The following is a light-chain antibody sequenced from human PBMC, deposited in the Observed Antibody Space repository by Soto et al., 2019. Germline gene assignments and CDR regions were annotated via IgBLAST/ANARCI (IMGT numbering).Light chain of an antibody. CDR2: GAS. V-gene: IGKV3-20*01. CDR1: QSVSSY. Sequence: IVLTQSPGTLSLSAGERATLSCRASQSVSSYLAWYQQKPGQAPRLLTYGASTRASGIPDRFSGGGSGTEFTLTISRLEPEDFEVYYCQQYDNSPLTFGGGTKVDIK. J-gene: IGKJ4*01. CDR3: QQYDNSPLT.